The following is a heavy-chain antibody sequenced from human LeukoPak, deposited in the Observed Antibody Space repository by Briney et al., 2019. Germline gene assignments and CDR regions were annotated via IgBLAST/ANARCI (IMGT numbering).Heavy chain of an antibody. Sequence: PSETLSLTCSVYGGSLSGFYWSWIRQAPGKGLEGSGEIHHSGRTSHNPSLTSRVTMSVDTSTNQFSLKMSAVAAADTAVYYCARAPGYYYDSSGYCLDYWGQGSMVTVSS. J-gene: IGHJ4*02. V-gene: IGHV4-34*01. D-gene: IGHD3-22*01. CDR1: GGSLSGFY. CDR3: ARAPGYYYDSSGYCLDY. CDR2: IHHSGRT.